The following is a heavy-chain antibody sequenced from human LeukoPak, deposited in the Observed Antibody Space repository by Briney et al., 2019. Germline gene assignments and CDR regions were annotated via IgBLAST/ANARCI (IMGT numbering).Heavy chain of an antibody. CDR1: GFTFNNYW. CDR3: VPGGLAVSGIDY. Sequence: ESGGSLRLSCAVSGFTFNNYWMSWVRQAPGKGLEWVANITPDGSDSYYVDSLKGRVTISRDNTKSSLYLQLNSLRAEDTAVYYCVPGGLAVSGIDYWGQGALVTVSS. V-gene: IGHV3-7*01. CDR2: ITPDGSDS. D-gene: IGHD6-19*01. J-gene: IGHJ4*02.